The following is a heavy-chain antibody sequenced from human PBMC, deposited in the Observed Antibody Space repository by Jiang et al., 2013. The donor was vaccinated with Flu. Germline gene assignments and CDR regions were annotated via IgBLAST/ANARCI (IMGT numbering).Heavy chain of an antibody. D-gene: IGHD1-14*01. CDR3: ARGYGDFDY. V-gene: IGHV1-46*03. CDR1: GYIFTSYH. Sequence: EVKKLGVSEGSCKASGYIFTSYHIHWVRQAPGQGLEWMGIINPSGGSTNYAQKFQGRVTMTRDTSTSTVYMELSSLRSEDTAVYYCARGYGDFDYWGQGTLVTVSS. J-gene: IGHJ4*02. CDR2: INPSGGST.